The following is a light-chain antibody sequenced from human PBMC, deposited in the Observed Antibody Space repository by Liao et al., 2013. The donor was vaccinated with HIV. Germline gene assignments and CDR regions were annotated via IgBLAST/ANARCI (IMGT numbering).Light chain of an antibody. CDR2: YDT. Sequence: SYELTQPPSVSVAPGRTATITCGGINIGSKRVHWYQHKPGQAPVVVISYDTDRPSGIPARFSGSNSGNTATLTISGVEAGDEADYYCQVWDRGGDHPVFGGGTKLTVL. CDR3: QVWDRGGDHPV. V-gene: IGLV3-21*04. J-gene: IGLJ2*01. CDR1: NIGSKR.